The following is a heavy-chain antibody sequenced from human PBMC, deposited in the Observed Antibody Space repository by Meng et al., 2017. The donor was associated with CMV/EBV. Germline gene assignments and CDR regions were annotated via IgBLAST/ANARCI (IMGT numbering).Heavy chain of an antibody. CDR1: GFTFSSYA. CDR2: IYSGGSST. Sequence: LTGAASGFTFSSYAMSWVRQAPGKGLEWVSVIYSGGSSTYYADSVKGRFTISRDNSKNTLYLQMNSLRAEDTAVYYCAKGKRFLEWLFDYWGQGTLVTVSS. CDR3: AKGKRFLEWLFDY. V-gene: IGHV3-23*03. J-gene: IGHJ4*02. D-gene: IGHD3-3*01.